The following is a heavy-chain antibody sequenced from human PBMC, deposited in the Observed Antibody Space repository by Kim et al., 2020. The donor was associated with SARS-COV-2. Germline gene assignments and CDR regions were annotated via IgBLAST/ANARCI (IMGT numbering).Heavy chain of an antibody. CDR2: IYHTGTS. CDR3: ARIMPAAVSFDY. CDR1: GGSINSLNW. J-gene: IGHJ4*02. V-gene: IGHV4-4*02. Sequence: SETLSLTCAVSGGSINSLNWWSWVRQPPGKGLEWIGEIYHTGTSNYNPSLKSRVTISVDKSKNQFSLNLISVTAADTAVYYCARIMPAAVSFDYWGQGTLVTVSS. D-gene: IGHD6-13*01.